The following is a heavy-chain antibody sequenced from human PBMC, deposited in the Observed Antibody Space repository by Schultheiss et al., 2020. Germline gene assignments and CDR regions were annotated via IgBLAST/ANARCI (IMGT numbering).Heavy chain of an antibody. CDR3: ARDGGMWQWLSNYYYYMDV. J-gene: IGHJ6*03. CDR1: GGSISSSSYY. V-gene: IGHV4-39*07. CDR2: IYYSGST. Sequence: SETLSLTCTVSGGSISSSSYYWGWIRQPPGKGLEWIGSIYYSGSTYYNPSLKSRVTISVDTSKNQFSLKLSSVTAADTAVYYCARDGGMWQWLSNYYYYMDVWGKGTTVTVSS. D-gene: IGHD6-19*01.